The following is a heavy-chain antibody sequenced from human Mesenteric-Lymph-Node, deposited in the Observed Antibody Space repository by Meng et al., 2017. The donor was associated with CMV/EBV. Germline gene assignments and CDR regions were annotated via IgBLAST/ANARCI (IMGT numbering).Heavy chain of an antibody. V-gene: IGHV1-18*01. D-gene: IGHD1-1*01. J-gene: IGHJ4*02. CDR2: ISAYNGNT. Sequence: ASVKVSCKASGYTFTSYGISWVRQAPGQGREWMGWISAYNGNTNYAQKLKGRVTMTTDTSTSTAYLELRSLRSDDTAMYYYARDGTYNWNDFGYWGQGTLVTVSS. CDR3: ARDGTYNWNDFGY. CDR1: GYTFTSYG.